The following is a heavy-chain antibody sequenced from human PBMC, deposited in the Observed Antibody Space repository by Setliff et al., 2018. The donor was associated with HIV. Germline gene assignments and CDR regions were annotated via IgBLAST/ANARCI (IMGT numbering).Heavy chain of an antibody. Sequence: SETLSLTCTVSGYAISGGYYWGWIRQPPGKGLEWIGSIHHSGSTFQNPSLKSRVIISVDTSKNQCSLKLSSVTAADTAVFYCARGDRNWGYADYWGQGTLVTVSS. CDR3: ARGDRNWGYADY. V-gene: IGHV4-38-2*02. CDR1: GYAISGGYY. D-gene: IGHD7-27*01. CDR2: IHHSGST. J-gene: IGHJ4*02.